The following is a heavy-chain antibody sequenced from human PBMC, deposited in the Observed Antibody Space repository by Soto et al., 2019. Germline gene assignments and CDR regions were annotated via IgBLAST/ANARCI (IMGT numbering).Heavy chain of an antibody. CDR1: GGSFSGYY. J-gene: IGHJ4*02. D-gene: IGHD6-13*01. Sequence: SETLSLTCAVYGGSFSGYYWSWIRQPPGKGLEWIGEINHSGSTNYNPSLKSRVTISVDTSKNQFSLKLSSVTAADTAVYYCASPSRIAAAGTSYWGQGTLVTVSP. CDR2: INHSGST. V-gene: IGHV4-34*01. CDR3: ASPSRIAAAGTSY.